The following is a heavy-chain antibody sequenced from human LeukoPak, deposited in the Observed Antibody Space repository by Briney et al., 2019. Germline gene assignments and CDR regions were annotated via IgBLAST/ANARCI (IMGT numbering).Heavy chain of an antibody. D-gene: IGHD5-12*01. Sequence: GASVKVSCKASGYTFNGYYIHWVRQAPGQGLEWMGGIIPIFGTANYAQKFQGRVTITADKSTSTAYMGLSSLRSEDTAVYYCASSTTQRGYSGYDFGWFDPWGQGTLVTVSS. J-gene: IGHJ5*02. CDR2: IIPIFGTA. CDR3: ASSTTQRGYSGYDFGWFDP. CDR1: GYTFNGYY. V-gene: IGHV1-69*06.